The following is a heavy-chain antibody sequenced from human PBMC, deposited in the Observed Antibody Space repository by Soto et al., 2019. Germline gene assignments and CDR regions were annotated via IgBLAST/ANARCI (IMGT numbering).Heavy chain of an antibody. CDR2: ISSGGSTK. J-gene: IGHJ3*01. CDR3: AGGGGGFYDYVWGSYSQGAFDV. V-gene: IGHV3-11*01. CDR1: GFMFSDYY. D-gene: IGHD3-16*01. Sequence: QVQLVESGGGLVKPGGSLRLSCAASGFMFSDYYMSWIRQAPGKGLEWVSYISSGGSTKYYADSVKGRFTISRDNAKNSRSQRRSSLKAGDPDIYYWAGGGGGFYDYVWGSYSQGAFDVWGQGTMVTVSS.